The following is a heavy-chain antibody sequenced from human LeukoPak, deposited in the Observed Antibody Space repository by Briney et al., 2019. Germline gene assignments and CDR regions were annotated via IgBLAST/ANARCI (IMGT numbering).Heavy chain of an antibody. J-gene: IGHJ4*02. V-gene: IGHV3-9*02. CDR1: GFTSDDYA. D-gene: IGHD4-17*01. Sequence: GGSLRLSCAASGFTSDDYAMHWVRQAPGKGLEWVSGISWNSGSIGYADSVKGRFTIPRDNAKNSLYLQMNSLRAEDTALYYCAKEENYGGNPFDYWGQGTLVTVSS. CDR3: AKEENYGGNPFDY. CDR2: ISWNSGSI.